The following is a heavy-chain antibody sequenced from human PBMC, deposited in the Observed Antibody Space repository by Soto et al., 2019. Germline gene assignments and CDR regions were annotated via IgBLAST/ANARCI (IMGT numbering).Heavy chain of an antibody. J-gene: IGHJ6*02. Sequence: QVQLVQSGAEVKKPGSSVKVSCKASGGTFSSYAISWVRQAPGQGLEWMGGIIPLFGTANYEQNFQGRVTINADEATSTAYMELRSVRSEDTAVYYCAWNERCYGMHVWGQGNTVTVSS. CDR1: GGTFSSYA. CDR2: IIPLFGTA. CDR3: AWNERCYGMHV. D-gene: IGHD1-1*01. V-gene: IGHV1-69*01.